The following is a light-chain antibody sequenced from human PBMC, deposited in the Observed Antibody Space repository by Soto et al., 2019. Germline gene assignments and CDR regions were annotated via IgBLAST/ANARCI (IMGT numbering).Light chain of an antibody. CDR2: GNT. J-gene: IGLJ1*01. V-gene: IGLV1-40*01. Sequence: QPVLTQPPSVSGAPGQRVTISCTGSSSNIGAGYDVHWYQQLPGTAPKLLIYGNTNRPSGVPDRFSGSKSGSSASLAITGLQAEDEADYYCQSYDSSLHASVFGTGTKLTVL. CDR3: QSYDSSLHASV. CDR1: SSNIGAGYD.